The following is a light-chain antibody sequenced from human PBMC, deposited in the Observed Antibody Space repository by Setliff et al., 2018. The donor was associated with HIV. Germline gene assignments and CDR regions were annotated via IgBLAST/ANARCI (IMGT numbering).Light chain of an antibody. V-gene: IGLV2-23*01. Sequence: SVLTQPASVSGSPGQSITISCTGTSSDVGSYNLVSWYQQHPGKAPKLMIYEGSKRPSGVSNRFSGSKSGNTASLTISGLQTKDEADYYCCSYAGSSSYVFGTGTKVTVL. CDR3: CSYAGSSSYV. J-gene: IGLJ1*01. CDR1: SSDVGSYNL. CDR2: EGS.